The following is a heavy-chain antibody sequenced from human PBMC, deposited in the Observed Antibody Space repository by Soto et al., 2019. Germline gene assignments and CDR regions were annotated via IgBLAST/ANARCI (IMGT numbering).Heavy chain of an antibody. D-gene: IGHD6-19*01. CDR1: GGIFNSYS. CDR2: IIPVSGTP. V-gene: IGHV1-69*01. Sequence: QVHLVQSGAEVRKPGSSVKVSCKASGGIFNSYSINWVPQAPGLGLEWMGGIIPVSGTPKYAQKFQGRVTISADDSTTTTYMEVISLRSEDTAVYYCTRPSYTSGFAFDPWGQGTLVIVSS. J-gene: IGHJ5*02. CDR3: TRPSYTSGFAFDP.